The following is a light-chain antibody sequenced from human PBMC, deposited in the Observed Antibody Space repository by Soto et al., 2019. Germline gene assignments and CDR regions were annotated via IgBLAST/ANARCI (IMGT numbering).Light chain of an antibody. Sequence: EIVLTQSPATLSLYPGERATLSCRASQSVWTYLAWYQQKRGHAPRLLMYDASNRASGVPARFSGSGSGTDFTLTISSLEPEDFAVYYCQQRNNWPRSTFGQGTRLEIK. CDR1: QSVWTY. J-gene: IGKJ5*01. V-gene: IGKV3-11*01. CDR2: DAS. CDR3: QQRNNWPRST.